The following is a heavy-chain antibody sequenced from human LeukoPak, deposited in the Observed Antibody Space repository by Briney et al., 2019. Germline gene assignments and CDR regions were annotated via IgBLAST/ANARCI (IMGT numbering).Heavy chain of an antibody. J-gene: IGHJ4*02. CDR3: AREKPHSELEGPGGFDY. CDR1: GGSISSHY. Sequence: PSETLSLTCTVPGGSISSHYWSWIRQPPGKGLDWIGDIFSTGTTNSNPSLRSRVTISVDTSKNQFSLRLSSVTAADTAVYYCAREKPHSELEGPGGFDYWGQGTLVTVSS. D-gene: IGHD1-1*01. V-gene: IGHV4-59*11. CDR2: IFSTGTT.